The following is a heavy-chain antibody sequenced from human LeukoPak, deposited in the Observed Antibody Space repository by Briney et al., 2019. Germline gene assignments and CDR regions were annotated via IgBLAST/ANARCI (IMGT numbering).Heavy chain of an antibody. CDR2: IYQSGST. J-gene: IGHJ4*02. V-gene: IGHV4-39*07. CDR3: ARAGERLDYVWGSYRFDY. CDR1: GGSIRSSSYY. D-gene: IGHD3-16*02. Sequence: KPSETLSLTCTVSGGSIRSSSYYWGWIRQPPGKGLEWVGSIYQSGSTYYNPSLKSRVTISVDTSKNQFSLKLSSVTAADTAVYYCARAGERLDYVWGSYRFDYWGQGTLVTVSS.